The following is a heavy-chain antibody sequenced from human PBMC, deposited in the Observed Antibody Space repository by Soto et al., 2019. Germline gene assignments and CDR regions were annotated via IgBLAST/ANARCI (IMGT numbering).Heavy chain of an antibody. Sequence: QLHLVQSGAVVKKPGASVTVSCSASGYPVTAYYMHWVRQAPGRGLEWMGGINPATGAAKYTQTFQGRVNMTRATSTGTVFLDLSGLTSGDTAVFYCARGGGVGVAGSAAFDMWGQGTLVTVSS. CDR2: INPATGAA. D-gene: IGHD3-3*01. CDR1: GYPVTAYY. J-gene: IGHJ3*02. V-gene: IGHV1-2*02. CDR3: ARGGGVGVAGSAAFDM.